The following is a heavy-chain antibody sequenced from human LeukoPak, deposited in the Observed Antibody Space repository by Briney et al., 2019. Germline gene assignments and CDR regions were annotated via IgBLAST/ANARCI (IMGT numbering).Heavy chain of an antibody. CDR1: GFTFSSYA. Sequence: GGSLGLSCAASGFTFSSYAMHWVRQAPGKGLEWVAVISYDGSNKYYADSVKGRFTISRDNSKNTLYLQMNSLRAEDTAVYYCARDKGSYYGSGSPYGMDVWGQGTTVTVSS. D-gene: IGHD3-10*01. CDR3: ARDKGSYYGSGSPYGMDV. V-gene: IGHV3-30*04. CDR2: ISYDGSNK. J-gene: IGHJ6*02.